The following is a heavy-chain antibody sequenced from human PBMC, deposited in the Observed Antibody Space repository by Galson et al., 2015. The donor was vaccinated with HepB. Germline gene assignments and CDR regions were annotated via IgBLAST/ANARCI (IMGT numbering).Heavy chain of an antibody. CDR1: GYTLTSYG. D-gene: IGHD3-9*01. CDR2: ISAYNGNT. J-gene: IGHJ5*02. V-gene: IGHV1-18*01. CDR3: AREDNYDLLNEGNWFDP. Sequence: SVKVSCKASGYTLTSYGISWVRQAPGQGLEWMGWISAYNGNTNYAQKLQGRVTMTTDTSTSTAYMELRSLRSDDTTVYYCAREDNYDLLNEGNWFDPWGQGTLVTVSS.